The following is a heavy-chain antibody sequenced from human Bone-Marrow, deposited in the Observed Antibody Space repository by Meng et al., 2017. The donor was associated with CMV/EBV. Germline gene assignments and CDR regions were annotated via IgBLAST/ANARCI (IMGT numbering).Heavy chain of an antibody. D-gene: IGHD2-2*01. CDR1: GFTVTNNT. Sequence: GESLKISCAASGFTVTNNTMSWVRQAPGKGLEWVSVTYSGGSTYSADSVKGRFTISRNNAKNSLYLQMNSLRAEDTAVYYCAREGGRYCSSTICLNDWFDPWGQGTLVTVSS. J-gene: IGHJ5*02. V-gene: IGHV3-53*01. CDR2: TYSGGST. CDR3: AREGGRYCSSTICLNDWFDP.